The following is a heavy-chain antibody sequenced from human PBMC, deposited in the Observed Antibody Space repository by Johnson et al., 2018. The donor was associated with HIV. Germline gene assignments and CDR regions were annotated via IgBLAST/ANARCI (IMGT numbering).Heavy chain of an antibody. J-gene: IGHJ3*02. V-gene: IGHV3-33*05. CDR3: ARGTTVASAFDI. CDR1: GFIFSRYG. Sequence: QVQLVESGGGVVQPGGSLRLTCAASGFIFSRYGMFWVRQAPDKGLEWISSISSDGTSQHYVDSVKGRFTISRDNSKNTLYLQMNSLRAEETAGYYCARGTTVASAFDIWGQGTMVTVSS. CDR2: ISSDGTSQ. D-gene: IGHD1-1*01.